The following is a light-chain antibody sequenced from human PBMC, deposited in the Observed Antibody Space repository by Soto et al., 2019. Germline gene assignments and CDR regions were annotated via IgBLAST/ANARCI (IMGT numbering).Light chain of an antibody. CDR3: QQYDNWPLT. CDR2: GAS. V-gene: IGKV3-15*01. CDR1: QSVRSN. J-gene: IGKJ4*01. Sequence: EVVMTQSPATLSVSPGEGATLSCRASQSVRSNLAWYPKKPGQSHRLLIYGASTRATAVPARFSGSGSGTEFTLTISSLQSEDFAVYYCQQYDNWPLTFGGGTQVEIK.